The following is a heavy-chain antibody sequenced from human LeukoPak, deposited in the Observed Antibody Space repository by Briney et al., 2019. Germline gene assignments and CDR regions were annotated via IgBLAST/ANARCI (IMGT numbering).Heavy chain of an antibody. V-gene: IGHV4-59*01. J-gene: IGHJ4*02. D-gene: IGHD3-9*01. Sequence: SETLSLTCTVSGGSISSYYWSWIRQPPGKGLEWIGYIYYSGSTNYNPSLKSRVTISVDTSKNQFSLKLSSVTAADTAVYYCASSVLRYFDWLLLDYWGQGTLVTVSS. CDR3: ASSVLRYFDWLLLDY. CDR1: GGSISSYY. CDR2: IYYSGST.